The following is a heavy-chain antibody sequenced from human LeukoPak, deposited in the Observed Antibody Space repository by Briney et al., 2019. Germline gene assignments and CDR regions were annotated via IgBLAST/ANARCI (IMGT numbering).Heavy chain of an antibody. Sequence: ASVKVSCKAFGYTFTGYYMHWVRQAPGQGLEWMGWINPNSGGTNYAQKFQGRVTMTRDTSISTAYMELGRLTSDDTAVYYCARGKDWGPYWGQGTLVTVSS. D-gene: IGHD7-27*01. J-gene: IGHJ4*02. CDR3: ARGKDWGPY. CDR1: GYTFTGYY. CDR2: INPNSGGT. V-gene: IGHV1-2*02.